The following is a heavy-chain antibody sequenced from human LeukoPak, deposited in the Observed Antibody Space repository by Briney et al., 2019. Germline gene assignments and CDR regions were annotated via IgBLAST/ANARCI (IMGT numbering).Heavy chain of an antibody. CDR3: AGSLTGPYNWFDP. CDR2: IYHSGST. Sequence: SQTLSLTCAVSGGSISSGGYSWSWIRQPPGKGLEWIGYIYHSGSTYYNPSLQSRVTMSLDTSKNQFSLKLSSVTAADTAVYYCAGSLTGPYNWFDPWGQGTLVTVSS. J-gene: IGHJ5*02. V-gene: IGHV4-30-2*02. D-gene: IGHD3-9*01. CDR1: GGSISSGGYS.